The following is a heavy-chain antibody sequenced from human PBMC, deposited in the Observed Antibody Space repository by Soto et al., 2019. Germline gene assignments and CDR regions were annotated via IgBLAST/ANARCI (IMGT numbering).Heavy chain of an antibody. CDR3: AREPLTAAADPTWWFDP. V-gene: IGHV3-7*01. D-gene: IGHD6-13*01. CDR2: IKQDGSEK. J-gene: IGHJ5*02. CDR1: GFTFSSYW. Sequence: EVQLVESGGGLVQPGGSLRLSCAASGFTFSSYWMSWVRQAPGKGLEWVANIKQDGSEKYYVDSVKGRFTISRDNAKNSLYLQMNSLRAEDTAVYYCAREPLTAAADPTWWFDPWGQGTLVTVSS.